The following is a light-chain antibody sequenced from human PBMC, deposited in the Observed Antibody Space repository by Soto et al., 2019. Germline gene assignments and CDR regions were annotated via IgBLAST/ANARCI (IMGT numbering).Light chain of an antibody. CDR1: QSISTE. CDR2: SAS. J-gene: IGKJ2*01. V-gene: IGKV3-15*01. CDR3: QQGHNWPLT. Sequence: EIVMTQSPATLSVSPGERATLSCRASQSISTELAWYKQKPAQPPRLLIYSASTSATGVPARFTGSGSGSEFTLTISRLQSEDFAVYYCQQGHNWPLTFGQGTRLEI.